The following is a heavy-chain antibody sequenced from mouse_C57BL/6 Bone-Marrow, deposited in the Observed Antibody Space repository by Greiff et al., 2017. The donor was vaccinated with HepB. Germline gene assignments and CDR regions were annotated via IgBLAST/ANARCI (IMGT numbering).Heavy chain of an antibody. J-gene: IGHJ3*01. D-gene: IGHD2-4*01. CDR2: ISSGGSYT. V-gene: IGHV5-6*01. CDR3: ARFDYDDAAWFAY. Sequence: EVQWVESGGDLVKPGGSLKLSCAASGFTFSSYGMSWVRQTPDKRLEWVATISSGGSYTYYPDSVKGRFTISRDNAKNTLYLQMSSLKSEDTAMYYCARFDYDDAAWFAYWGQGTLVTVSA. CDR1: GFTFSSYG.